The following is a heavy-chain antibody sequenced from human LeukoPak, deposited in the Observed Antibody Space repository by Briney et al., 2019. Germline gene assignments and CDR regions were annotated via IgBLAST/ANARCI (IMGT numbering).Heavy chain of an antibody. V-gene: IGHV3-7*01. CDR3: ARDQAPYDSSGYYDALDI. D-gene: IGHD3-22*01. Sequence: GGSLRLSCGASGFTFSSYWMNWVRQAPGKGLEWVANINPDGSVKNHVDSVKGRFTISRDNAKNSLYLEMNSLSAEDTAVYYCARDQAPYDSSGYYDALDIWGQGTMVTVSS. J-gene: IGHJ3*02. CDR2: INPDGSVK. CDR1: GFTFSSYW.